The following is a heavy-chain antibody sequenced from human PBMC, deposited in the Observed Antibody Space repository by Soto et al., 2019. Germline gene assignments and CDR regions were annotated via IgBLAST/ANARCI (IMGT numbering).Heavy chain of an antibody. CDR1: GFTFSSYA. CDR2: SSGTDDKT. D-gene: IGHD5-12*01. J-gene: IGHJ4*02. V-gene: IGHV3-23*01. CDR3: ARDRLAVATITFTY. Sequence: GGSLRLSCAASGFTFSSYAISWVRQAPGKGLQWVSVSSGTDDKTYYADSVKGRFTISRDNSKNTLYLQMNSLRAEDTALYYCARDRLAVATITFTYWGQGTQVTVSS.